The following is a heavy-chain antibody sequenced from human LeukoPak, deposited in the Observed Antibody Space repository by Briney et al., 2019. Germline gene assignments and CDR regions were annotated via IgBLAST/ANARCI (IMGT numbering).Heavy chain of an antibody. CDR2: IYTSGST. CDR1: GYSISNGYY. CDR3: ARMAYYYDSSGYYYSGWFDP. V-gene: IGHV4-38-2*02. J-gene: IGHJ5*02. Sequence: SETLSLTCTVSGYSISNGYYWGWIRQPPGKGLEWIGRIYTSGSTNYNPSLKSRVTISVDTSKNRFSLKLSSVTAADTAVYYCARMAYYYDSSGYYYSGWFDPWGQGTLVTVSS. D-gene: IGHD3-22*01.